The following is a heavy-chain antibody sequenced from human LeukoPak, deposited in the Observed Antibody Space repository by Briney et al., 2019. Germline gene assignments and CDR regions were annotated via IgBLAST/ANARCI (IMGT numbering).Heavy chain of an antibody. CDR3: ARGLPSYSSGFDY. CDR1: GLTFSSYE. V-gene: IGHV3-48*03. J-gene: IGHJ4*02. CDR2: ISSSGSTI. D-gene: IGHD6-19*01. Sequence: GGSLRLSCAASGLTFSSYEMNWVRQAPGKGLEWVSYISSSGSTIYYADSVKGRFTISRDNAKNSLYLQMNSLRAEDTAVYYCARGLPSYSSGFDYWGQGTLVTVSS.